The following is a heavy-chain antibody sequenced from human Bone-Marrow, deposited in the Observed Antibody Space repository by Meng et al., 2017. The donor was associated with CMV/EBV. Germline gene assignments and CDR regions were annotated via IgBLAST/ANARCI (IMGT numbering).Heavy chain of an antibody. Sequence: GESLKISCAASGFTFSSYSMSWVRQAPGKGLEWVSFISSSSSYIYYADSMKGRFTISRDNAKNSVSLLMNSLRAEDTAVYHCARVGSSNLDYWGQGTLVTVSS. V-gene: IGHV3-21*01. J-gene: IGHJ4*02. CDR2: ISSSSSYI. CDR1: GFTFSSYS. CDR3: ARVGSSNLDY. D-gene: IGHD3-16*01.